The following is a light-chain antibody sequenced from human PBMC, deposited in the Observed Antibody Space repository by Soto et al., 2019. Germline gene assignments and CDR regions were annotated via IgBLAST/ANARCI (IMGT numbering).Light chain of an antibody. Sequence: EIVLTQSPGTLSLSPGERATLSCRASQSVRSSYLAWYQPKPNQIPSLLNTGTNDRATGISDRFSGSGSGTAFTITILRLESVDFAVYDCRQHGTSPLTFGGGTKGDIK. CDR2: GTN. CDR3: RQHGTSPLT. J-gene: IGKJ4*01. V-gene: IGKV3-20*01. CDR1: QSVRSSY.